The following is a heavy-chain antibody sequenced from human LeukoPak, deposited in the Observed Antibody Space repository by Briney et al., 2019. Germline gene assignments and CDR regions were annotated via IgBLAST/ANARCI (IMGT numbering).Heavy chain of an antibody. D-gene: IGHD1-26*01. CDR1: GGSISSHY. Sequence: SETLSLTCTVSGGSISSHYWSWIRQPPGKGLEWIGYIYYSGSTNYNPSLKSRVTISVDTSKSQFSLSLTSMTAAGTAVYYCARGGGSFDYWGQGTLVTVSS. CDR3: ARGGGSFDY. CDR2: IYYSGST. V-gene: IGHV4-59*11. J-gene: IGHJ4*02.